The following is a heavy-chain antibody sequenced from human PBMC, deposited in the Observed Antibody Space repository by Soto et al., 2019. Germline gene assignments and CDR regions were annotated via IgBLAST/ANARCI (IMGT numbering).Heavy chain of an antibody. J-gene: IGHJ4*02. CDR3: ARETYFDF. Sequence: EVQLVESGGGLVQPGGSLRLSCSASGFTFSNYIMNWVRQAPGKGPEWVSYISSSGGVIYYADSVKGRFTISRDNGKSSLYLKMNSLRDEDTAVYYCARETYFDFWGQGTLVTVSS. CDR2: ISSSGGVI. CDR1: GFTFSNYI. V-gene: IGHV3-48*02.